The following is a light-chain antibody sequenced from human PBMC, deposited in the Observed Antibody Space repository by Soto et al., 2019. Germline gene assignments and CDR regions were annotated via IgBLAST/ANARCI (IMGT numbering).Light chain of an antibody. Sequence: EIVLTHSPGTLSLSPGERATLSCRASQSIDSSYVAWYRQKPGQAHTLLIYGTSRRATGVSDRVSGSGSGTAFTLSISRLEPEDFAVYFCQLAGTFGHGAKVEVK. CDR1: QSIDSSY. V-gene: IGKV3-20*01. J-gene: IGKJ3*01. CDR2: GTS. CDR3: QLAGT.